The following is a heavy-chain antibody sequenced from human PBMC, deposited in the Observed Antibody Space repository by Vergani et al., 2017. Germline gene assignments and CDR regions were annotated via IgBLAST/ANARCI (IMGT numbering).Heavy chain of an antibody. CDR1: GGSFSGYY. CDR3: ARVGYEYVWGSYRYWWFDP. D-gene: IGHD3-16*02. J-gene: IGHJ5*02. CDR2: INHSGST. Sequence: QVQLQQWGAGLLKPSETLSLTCAVYGGSFSGYYWSWIRQPPGKGLEWIGEINHSGSTNYNPSLKSLVTISVAMSKNRFSRKLSSVTAADTAVYYCARVGYEYVWGSYRYWWFDPWGQGTLVTVAS. V-gene: IGHV4-34*01.